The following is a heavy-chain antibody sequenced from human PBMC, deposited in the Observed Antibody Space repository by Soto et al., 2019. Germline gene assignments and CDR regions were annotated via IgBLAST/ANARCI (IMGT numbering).Heavy chain of an antibody. J-gene: IGHJ5*02. CDR3: ASQKTVIRGPLSSNWFDP. CDR2: FRAGGDDGTT. D-gene: IGHD1-1*01. V-gene: IGHV3-23*01. Sequence: GGSLRLSCVASGFTFSSYSMSWVRQAPGKGLEWVSGFRAGGDDGTTYYADSVKGRFTISRDNSKNTLFLQMNSLRAEDTAIYYCASQKTVIRGPLSSNWFDPWGQGTLVTVSS. CDR1: GFTFSSYS.